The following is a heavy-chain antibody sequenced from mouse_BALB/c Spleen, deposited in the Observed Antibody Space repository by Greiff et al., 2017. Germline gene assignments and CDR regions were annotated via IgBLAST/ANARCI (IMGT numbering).Heavy chain of an antibody. CDR3: ARKTVPPYAMDY. CDR2: IDPANGNT. V-gene: IGHV14-3*02. CDR1: GFNIKDTY. D-gene: IGHD1-1*01. Sequence: VQLQQSGAELVKPGASVKLSCTASGFNIKDTYMHWVKQRPEQGLEWIGRIDPANGNTKYDPKFQGKATITADTSSNTAYLQLSSLTSEDTAVYYCARKTVPPYAMDYWGQGTSVTVSS. J-gene: IGHJ4*01.